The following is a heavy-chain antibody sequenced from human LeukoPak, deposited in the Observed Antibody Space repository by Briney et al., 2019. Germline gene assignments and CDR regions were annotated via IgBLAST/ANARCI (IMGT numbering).Heavy chain of an antibody. CDR1: GYTFTGYY. CDR3: ARDLYGSGNGGWLDP. D-gene: IGHD3-10*01. J-gene: IGHJ5*02. V-gene: IGHV1-2*02. Sequence: ASVKVSFKASGYTFTGYYMHWVRQAPGQGLEGMGWINPNSGGTNYAQKFQGRVTMTRDTSISTAYMELSRLRSDDTAVYYCARDLYGSGNGGWLDPWGQGTLVTVSS. CDR2: INPNSGGT.